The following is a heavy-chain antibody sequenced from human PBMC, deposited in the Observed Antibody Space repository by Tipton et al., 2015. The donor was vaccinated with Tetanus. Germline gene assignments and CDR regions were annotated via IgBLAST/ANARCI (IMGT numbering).Heavy chain of an antibody. CDR2: IYYSGST. D-gene: IGHD3-22*01. V-gene: IGHV4-59*01. J-gene: IGHJ3*02. CDR1: GGSISSYY. Sequence: TLSLTCTVSGGSISSYYWSWIRQPPGKGLEWIGYIYYSGSTNYNPSLKSRVTISVDTSKNQFSLKLSSVTAADPAGYYWATNYYDSSGYTRPHAFDIWGQGTMVTVSS. CDR3: ATNYYDSSGYTRPHAFDI.